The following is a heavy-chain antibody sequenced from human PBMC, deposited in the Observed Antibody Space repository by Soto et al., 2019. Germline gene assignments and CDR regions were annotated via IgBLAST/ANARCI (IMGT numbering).Heavy chain of an antibody. CDR1: GFTSSDHY. CDR2: TRNKVDSYTT. Sequence: EVQLVESGGGLVQPGGSLRLSCAASGFTSSDHYMHWVRQAPGKGLEWVGRTRNKVDSYTTEYAASVKGRFTISSDDSKNSLYLQMNSLKTEDAAVYYCARTLSATRSDYWGQGSLVTVSS. CDR3: ARTLSATRSDY. J-gene: IGHJ4*02. D-gene: IGHD1-26*01. V-gene: IGHV3-72*01.